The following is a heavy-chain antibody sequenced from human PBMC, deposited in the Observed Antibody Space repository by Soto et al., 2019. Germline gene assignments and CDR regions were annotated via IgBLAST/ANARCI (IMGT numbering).Heavy chain of an antibody. CDR2: IDPSDSQT. J-gene: IGHJ4*02. D-gene: IGHD3-22*01. CDR1: GYSFAGYW. V-gene: IGHV5-10-1*01. CDR3: ARQIYDSDTGPNFQYYFDS. Sequence: GEFLKISCKGSGYSFAGYWITWVRQKPGKGLEWMGRIDPSDSQTYYSPSFRGHVTISVTKSITTVFLQWSSLRASDTAMYYCARQIYDSDTGPNFQYYFDSWGQGTPVTVYS.